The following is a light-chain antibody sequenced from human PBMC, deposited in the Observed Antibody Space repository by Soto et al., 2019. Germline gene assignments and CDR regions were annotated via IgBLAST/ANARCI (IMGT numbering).Light chain of an antibody. CDR1: QSISSN. CDR3: QQSYSTPRT. CDR2: GAS. V-gene: IGKV1-39*01. Sequence: DIQMTQSPYSLSASVGDRVTITCRASQSISSNLNWYQQKLGKAPKLLIYGASSLQSGVPSRFSGSGSGTDFTLIISSLQPEDFATYYCQQSYSTPRTFGQGTKLEIK. J-gene: IGKJ2*01.